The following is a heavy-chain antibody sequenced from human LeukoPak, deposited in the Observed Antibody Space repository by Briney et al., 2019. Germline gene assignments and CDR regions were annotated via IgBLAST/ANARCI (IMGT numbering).Heavy chain of an antibody. J-gene: IGHJ5*02. CDR3: TTDSTIAVAGSLWFDP. D-gene: IGHD6-19*01. Sequence: GGSLRLSCAASGFTFSNAWMSWVRQAPGKGLEWVGRIKSKTDGCTTDYAAPVKGRFAISRDDSKNTLYLQMNSLKTEDTAVYYCTTDSTIAVAGSLWFDPWGQGTLVTVSS. CDR1: GFTFSNAW. V-gene: IGHV3-15*01. CDR2: IKSKTDGCTT.